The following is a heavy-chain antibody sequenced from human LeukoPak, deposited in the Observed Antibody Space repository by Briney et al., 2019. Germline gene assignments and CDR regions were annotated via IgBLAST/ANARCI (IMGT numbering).Heavy chain of an antibody. CDR1: GGSFSGNY. CDR3: ARQRSSWYYFDY. D-gene: IGHD6-13*01. V-gene: IGHV4-34*01. Sequence: SETLSLTCAVYGGSFSGNYWSWIRQPPGKGLEWIGEINRSGSTNYNPSLKSRVTISVDTSKNQFSLKLSSVTAADTAVYYCARQRSSWYYFDYWGQGTLVTVSS. CDR2: INRSGST. J-gene: IGHJ4*02.